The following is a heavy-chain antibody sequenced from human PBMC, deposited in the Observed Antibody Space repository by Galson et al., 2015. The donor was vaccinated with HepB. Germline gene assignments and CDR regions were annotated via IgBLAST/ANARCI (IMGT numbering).Heavy chain of an antibody. CDR2: IKSKTDGGTT. D-gene: IGHD3-10*01. CDR1: GFIFSNAW. J-gene: IGHJ2*01. Sequence: SLRLSCAASGFIFSNAWMNWVRQAPGKGLEWVGRIKSKTDGGTTAFAASVKGRFTISRDDSQNTLYLQMNSLKTEDTAVYYCTTVVRGVKGFRYFDLWGRGTLVTVSS. V-gene: IGHV3-15*07. CDR3: TTVVRGVKGFRYFDL.